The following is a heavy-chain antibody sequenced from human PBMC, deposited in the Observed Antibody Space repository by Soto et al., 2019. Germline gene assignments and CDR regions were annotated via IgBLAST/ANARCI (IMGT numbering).Heavy chain of an antibody. CDR3: ARQEGWFGELPHPHFDY. Sequence: SETLSLTCTVSGGSISSGGYYWSWIRQHPGKGLEWIGYIYYSGSTYYNPSLKSRVTISVDTSKNQFSLKLSSVTAADTAVYYCARQEGWFGELPHPHFDYWGQGTLVTVSS. CDR2: IYYSGST. CDR1: GGSISSGGYY. V-gene: IGHV4-39*01. D-gene: IGHD3-10*01. J-gene: IGHJ4*02.